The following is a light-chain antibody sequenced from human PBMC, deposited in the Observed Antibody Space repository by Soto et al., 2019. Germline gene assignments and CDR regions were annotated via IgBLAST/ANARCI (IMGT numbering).Light chain of an antibody. CDR2: VNSDGSH. Sequence: QLVLTQSPSASASLGASVKLTCTLSSGHSNYAIAWHQQQPEKGPRYLMKVNSDGSHRKGDGIPDRFSGSSSGAQRYLTISSLQSEDEADYYCQTWGTGIRVFGTGTNLTVL. CDR3: QTWGTGIRV. J-gene: IGLJ1*01. V-gene: IGLV4-69*01. CDR1: SGHSNYA.